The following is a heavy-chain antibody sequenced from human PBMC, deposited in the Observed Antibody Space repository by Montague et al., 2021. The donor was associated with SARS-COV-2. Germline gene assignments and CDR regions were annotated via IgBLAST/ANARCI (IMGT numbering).Heavy chain of an antibody. V-gene: IGHV4-59*01. Sequence: SETLSLTCTVSGGSISNYYWSWIRQPPGRGLEWIGYIYYSGSTDYSPSLKSRVTISLDTSKNQFSLKLTSVTAADTAVYYCARGGGDYNYGFDVWGQGTTVTVSS. CDR1: GGSISNYY. CDR3: ARGGGDYNYGFDV. J-gene: IGHJ6*02. CDR2: IYYSGST. D-gene: IGHD2-21*01.